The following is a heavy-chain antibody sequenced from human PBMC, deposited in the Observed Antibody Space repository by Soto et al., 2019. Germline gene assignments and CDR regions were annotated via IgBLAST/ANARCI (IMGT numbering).Heavy chain of an antibody. CDR3: ARDTFTEEMATGFDY. D-gene: IGHD5-12*01. CDR2: INPSGGST. CDR1: GYTFTSYY. Sequence: ASVKVSCKASGYTFTSYYMHWVRQAPGQGLEWMGIINPSGGSTSYAQKFQGRVTMTRDTSTSTVYMELSSLRSEDTAVYYCARDTFTEEMATGFDYCGQGTLVTVSS. J-gene: IGHJ4*02. V-gene: IGHV1-46*03.